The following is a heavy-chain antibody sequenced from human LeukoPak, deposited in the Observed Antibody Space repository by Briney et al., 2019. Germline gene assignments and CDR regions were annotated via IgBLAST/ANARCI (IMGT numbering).Heavy chain of an antibody. CDR3: VRGAPFDY. Sequence: GGSLRLSCAAAGFTFSNYWMHWIRQAPGNGLIWVSRINSDGSSTAYADSVKGRFTISRDNAKNTLYLQMNSLRVEDTAVYYCVRGAPFDYWGQGILVAVSS. CDR2: INSDGSST. CDR1: GFTFSNYW. J-gene: IGHJ4*02. V-gene: IGHV3-74*01.